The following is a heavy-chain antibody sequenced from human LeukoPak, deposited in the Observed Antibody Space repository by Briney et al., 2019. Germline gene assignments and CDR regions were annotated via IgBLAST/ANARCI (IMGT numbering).Heavy chain of an antibody. J-gene: IGHJ4*02. V-gene: IGHV1-18*01. D-gene: IGHD6-19*01. CDR2: ISAYNGNT. Sequence: ASVKVSCKASGYTFTSYGISWVRQAPGQGLEWMGWISAYNGNTNYAQKLQGRVTMTTDTSTSTAYMELRSLRSDDAAVYYCAREPGIAVAGTSLNFDYWGQGTLVTVSS. CDR3: AREPGIAVAGTSLNFDY. CDR1: GYTFTSYG.